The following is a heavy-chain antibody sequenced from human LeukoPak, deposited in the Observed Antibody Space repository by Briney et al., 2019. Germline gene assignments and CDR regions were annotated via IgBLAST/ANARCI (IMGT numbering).Heavy chain of an antibody. V-gene: IGHV3-23*01. CDR2: ISGSGGST. CDR3: AKDVRQQLVLYFDY. CDR1: GGSFSGYY. D-gene: IGHD6-13*01. Sequence: ETLSLTCAVYGGSFSGYYWSWIRQPPGKGLEWVSAISGSGGSTYYADSVKGRFTVSRDNSMNTLYLQMNSLRAVDTAVYYSAKDVRQQLVLYFDYWGQGTLVTVSS. J-gene: IGHJ4*02.